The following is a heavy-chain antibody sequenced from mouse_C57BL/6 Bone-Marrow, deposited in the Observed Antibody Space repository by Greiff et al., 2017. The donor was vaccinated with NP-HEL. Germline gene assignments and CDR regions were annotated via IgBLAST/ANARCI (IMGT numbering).Heavy chain of an antibody. CDR1: GFNIKNTY. V-gene: IGHV14-3*01. D-gene: IGHD3-3*01. CDR3: ARLGTFTPWFAY. J-gene: IGHJ3*01. Sequence: VHVKQSVAELVRPGASVKLSCTASGFNIKNTYMHWVKQRPEQCLEWIGRIDPAHGNTKYAPKFQGTATIPAATSTNPAYLQLSSLTSEDTAIYYSARLGTFTPWFAYWGQGTLVTVSA. CDR2: IDPAHGNT.